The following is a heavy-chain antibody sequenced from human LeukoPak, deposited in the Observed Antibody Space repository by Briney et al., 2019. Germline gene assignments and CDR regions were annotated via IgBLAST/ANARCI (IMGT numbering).Heavy chain of an antibody. CDR2: IRSKAYGGTT. CDR1: GFTFGDYA. Sequence: GGSLRLACTASGFTFGDYAMSWVRQAPGKGLEWVGFIRSKAYGGTTEYAASVKGRFTISRDDSKSIAYLQMNSLKTEDTAVYYCTRVLEVVAATCDAFDIWGQGTMVTVSS. D-gene: IGHD2-15*01. CDR3: TRVLEVVAATCDAFDI. J-gene: IGHJ3*02. V-gene: IGHV3-49*04.